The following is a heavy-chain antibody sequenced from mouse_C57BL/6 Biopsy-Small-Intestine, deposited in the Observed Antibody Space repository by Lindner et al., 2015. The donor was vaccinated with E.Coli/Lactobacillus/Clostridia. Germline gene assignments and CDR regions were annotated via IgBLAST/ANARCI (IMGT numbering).Heavy chain of an antibody. CDR2: IYPGSGNT. D-gene: IGHD3-2*02. CDR1: GFNIKDYY. CDR3: ARSGQLRLGYFDY. V-gene: IGHV1-66*01. Sequence: LQESGAELVKPGASVKLSCTASGFNIKDYYIHWVKQRPGQGLEWIGWIYPGSGNTKYNEKFKGKATLTADTSSSTAYMQLSSLTSEDSAVYYCARSGQLRLGYFDYWGQGTTLTVSS. J-gene: IGHJ2*01.